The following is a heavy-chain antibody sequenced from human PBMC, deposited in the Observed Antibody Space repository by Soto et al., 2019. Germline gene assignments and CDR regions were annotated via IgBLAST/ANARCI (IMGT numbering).Heavy chain of an antibody. CDR2: IYWDDDK. Sequence: QITLKESGPPLVKPTQTLTLTCTFSGFSLSSPAVGVNWIRQPPGKALEWLALIYWDDDKQYSPSLRSRLTITKDTSKNQVVLTMTNVDPVDTATYYCAHGSGWLSDYWGQGTLDTVSS. CDR1: GFSLSSPAVG. D-gene: IGHD6-19*01. CDR3: AHGSGWLSDY. J-gene: IGHJ4*02. V-gene: IGHV2-5*02.